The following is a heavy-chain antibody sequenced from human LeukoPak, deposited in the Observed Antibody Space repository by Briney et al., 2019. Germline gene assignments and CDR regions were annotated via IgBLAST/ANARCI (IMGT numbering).Heavy chain of an antibody. CDR2: IYYSGST. CDR1: GGSISSGDYY. Sequence: PSETLSLTCTVSGGSISSGDYYWDWLRQHPGKGLEWIGYIYYSGSTYYNPSLKSRVTISVDTSKNQFSLKLSSVTAADTAVYYCARTPKAYQLLSFWFDAWGQGTLGTVSS. D-gene: IGHD2-2*01. CDR3: ARTPKAYQLLSFWFDA. J-gene: IGHJ5*02. V-gene: IGHV4-31*03.